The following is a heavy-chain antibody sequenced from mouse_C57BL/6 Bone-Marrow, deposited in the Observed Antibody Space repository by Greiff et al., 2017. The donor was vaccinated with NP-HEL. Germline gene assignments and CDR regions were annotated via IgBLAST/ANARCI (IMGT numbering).Heavy chain of an antibody. CDR1: GYTFTSYW. V-gene: IGHV1-52*01. J-gene: IGHJ3*01. D-gene: IGHD2-4*01. Sequence: QVQLQQPGAELVRPGSSVKLSCKASGYTFTSYWMHWVKQRPIQGLEWIGNIDPSDSETHYNQKFKDKATLTVDKSSSTAYMQLSSLTSEDSAVYDCAREGDYDYHRFAYWGQGTLVTVSA. CDR2: IDPSDSET. CDR3: AREGDYDYHRFAY.